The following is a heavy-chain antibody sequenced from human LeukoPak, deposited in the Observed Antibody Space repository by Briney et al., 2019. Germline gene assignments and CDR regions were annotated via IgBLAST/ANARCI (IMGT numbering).Heavy chain of an antibody. J-gene: IGHJ4*02. CDR2: ISKDGGDS. Sequence: ETLSLTCTVSGGSISSYYWSWVRQAPGKGPEWVSAISKDGGDSYYADPVKGRFAISRDNSKNMLYLQMNSLRAEDTAVYYCAKDEMAVAIFDYWGQGTLVTVSS. CDR3: AKDEMAVAIFDY. CDR1: GGSISSYY. D-gene: IGHD6-19*01. V-gene: IGHV3-23*01.